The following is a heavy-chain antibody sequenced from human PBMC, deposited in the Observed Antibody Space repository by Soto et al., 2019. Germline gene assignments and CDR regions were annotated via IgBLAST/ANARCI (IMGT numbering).Heavy chain of an antibody. J-gene: IGHJ6*02. CDR1: GFTFSSYA. CDR3: AKSMVRGVMGYYGMDV. Sequence: EVQLLESGGGLVQPGGSLRLSCAASGFTFSSYAMSWVRQAPGKGLEWVSAISGSGGSTYYADSVKGRFTISRDNSKNTLYLQMKRLRAEDTAVYYCAKSMVRGVMGYYGMDVWGQGTTVTVSS. CDR2: ISGSGGST. D-gene: IGHD3-10*01. V-gene: IGHV3-23*01.